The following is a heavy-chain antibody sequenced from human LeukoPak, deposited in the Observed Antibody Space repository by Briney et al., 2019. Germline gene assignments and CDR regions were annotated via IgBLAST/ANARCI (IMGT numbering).Heavy chain of an antibody. CDR1: GFSVSSNY. V-gene: IGHV3-66*02. D-gene: IGHD6-19*01. J-gene: IGHJ4*02. Sequence: GGSLRLSCAASGFSVSSNYMNWVRQAPGKGLEWVSAIYTGGTTYYADSVKGRFTISRDNSKNTLYLQMSSLSAEDTAVYYCARDKLGSGYSSDFDYWGQGTLVTVSS. CDR3: ARDKLGSGYSSDFDY. CDR2: IYTGGTT.